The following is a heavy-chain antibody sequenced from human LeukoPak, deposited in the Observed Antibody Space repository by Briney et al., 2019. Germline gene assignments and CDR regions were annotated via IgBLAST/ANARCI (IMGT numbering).Heavy chain of an antibody. D-gene: IGHD1-1*01. Sequence: PGGSLRLSCAASGFTFSGYGMHWVRQAPGKGLDWVTAIRYDGSETAYADSVKGRFTISRDNSKNMLYLQMNSLRVEDTAIYYCAGENWNVAKHVLDIWGQGTMVSVAS. V-gene: IGHV3-33*01. CDR1: GFTFSGYG. J-gene: IGHJ3*02. CDR2: IRYDGSET. CDR3: AGENWNVAKHVLDI.